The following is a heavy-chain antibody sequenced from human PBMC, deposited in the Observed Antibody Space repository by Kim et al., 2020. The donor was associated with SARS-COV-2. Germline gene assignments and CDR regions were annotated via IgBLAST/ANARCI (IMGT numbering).Heavy chain of an antibody. J-gene: IGHJ6*03. CDR3: ARIAAKQPVSGDYYYYMDV. CDR2: IYHSGST. V-gene: IGHV4-59*01. D-gene: IGHD2-21*01. CDR1: GGSMRPFY. Sequence: SETLSLTCTVSGGSMRPFYWSWIRQPPGKGLEWIGYIYHSGSTNYNSSLKRRLTISVDTSNNQFSLRLTSVAAADSAIYYCARIAAKQPVSGDYYYYMDV.